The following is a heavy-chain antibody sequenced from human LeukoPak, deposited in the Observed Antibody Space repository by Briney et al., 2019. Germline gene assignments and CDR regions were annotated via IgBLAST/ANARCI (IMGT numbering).Heavy chain of an antibody. CDR2: IYYSGST. CDR3: ARQGGSPDWFDP. CDR1: GGSISSSAFY. J-gene: IGHJ5*02. V-gene: IGHV4-39*01. D-gene: IGHD1-26*01. Sequence: SETLSLTCAVSGGSISSSAFYWGLIRQPPGKGLEWIANIYYSGSTYYNPSLKSRVTISVDTSKNRFSLKLNSVTAADTAVYYCARQGGSPDWFDPWGQGTLVTVSS.